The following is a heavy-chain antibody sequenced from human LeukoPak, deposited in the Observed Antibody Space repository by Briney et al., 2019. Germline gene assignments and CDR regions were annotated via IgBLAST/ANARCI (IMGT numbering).Heavy chain of an antibody. Sequence: GGSLRLSCAASGFTFSSYGMHWVRQAPGKGLEWVAVISYDGSNKYYADSVKGRFTISRDNSKNTLYLQMNSLRAEDTAVYYCAKGVPLWETGLLYGLDGDYWGQGTLVTVSS. CDR3: AKGVPLWETGLLYGLDGDY. CDR1: GFTFSSYG. D-gene: IGHD1-26*01. CDR2: ISYDGSNK. V-gene: IGHV3-30*18. J-gene: IGHJ4*02.